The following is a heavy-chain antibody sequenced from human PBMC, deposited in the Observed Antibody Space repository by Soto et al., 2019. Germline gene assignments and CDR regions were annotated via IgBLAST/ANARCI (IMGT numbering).Heavy chain of an antibody. CDR2: TYPDDSDT. J-gene: IGHJ6*02. CDR3: VRMGFSGGGYLSYYYYGMDV. V-gene: IGHV5-51*01. D-gene: IGHD2-15*01. Sequence: GESLKISCKGSGYSFSKYYIGWVRQMPGKDLKWMAITYPDDSDTRYSPSFQGQVTISADKSISTAYLQWSSLKASDTAMYYCVRMGFSGGGYLSYYYYGMDVWGQGTTVTV. CDR1: GYSFSKYY.